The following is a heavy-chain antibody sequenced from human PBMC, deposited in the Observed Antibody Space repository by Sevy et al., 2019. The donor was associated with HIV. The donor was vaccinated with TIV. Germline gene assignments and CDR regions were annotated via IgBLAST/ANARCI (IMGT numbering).Heavy chain of an antibody. CDR1: GFTFGDYA. CDR3: TRGYYYDSSGYSEY. CDR2: IRSKDYGGAT. J-gene: IGHJ4*02. D-gene: IGHD3-22*01. Sequence: GGSLRLSCTGSGFTFGDYAMSWFRQAPGMGLEWVGFIRSKDYGGATEYAASVKGRFTISRDDSKSIADLQMNSLKTEDTAVYCCTRGYYYDSSGYSEYWGQGTLVTVSS. V-gene: IGHV3-49*03.